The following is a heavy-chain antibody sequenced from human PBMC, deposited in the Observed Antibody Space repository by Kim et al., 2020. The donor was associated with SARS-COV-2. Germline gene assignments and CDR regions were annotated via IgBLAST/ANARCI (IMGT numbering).Heavy chain of an antibody. Sequence: SETLSLTCTVSGGSISSSSYYWGWIRQPPGKGLEWIGSIYYSGSTYYNPSLKSRVTISVDTYKNQFSLKLSSVTAADTAVYYCAIPPPYYYDSSGYYYETTWGQGTLVTVSS. D-gene: IGHD3-22*01. CDR1: GGSISSSSYY. CDR3: AIPPPYYYDSSGYYYETT. CDR2: IYYSGST. J-gene: IGHJ4*02. V-gene: IGHV4-39*01.